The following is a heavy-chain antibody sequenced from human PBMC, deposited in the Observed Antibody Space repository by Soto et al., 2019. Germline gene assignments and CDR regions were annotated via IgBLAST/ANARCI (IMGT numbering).Heavy chain of an antibody. Sequence: GGSLRLSCTASGFSVTSNYMTWVRQAPGKGLECVSVIYAGGNTYYADSVKGRFTISSDKSKNTLYLQMNNLRAEDTAVYYCARVTTFYDILTSSYALNYFDYWGQGTLVTVSS. V-gene: IGHV3-53*01. D-gene: IGHD3-9*01. CDR1: GFSVTSNY. J-gene: IGHJ4*02. CDR2: IYAGGNT. CDR3: ARVTTFYDILTSSYALNYFDY.